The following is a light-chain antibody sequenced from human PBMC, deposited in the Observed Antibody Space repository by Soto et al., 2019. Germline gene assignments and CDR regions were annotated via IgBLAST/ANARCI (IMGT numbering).Light chain of an antibody. CDR1: QSVSSRN. CDR3: QQYGASPIT. CDR2: GAL. J-gene: IGKJ5*01. Sequence: EIVLTHSPGTLSLSPCERVALSCSASQSVSSRNLAWYQQKPGQAPRLLIYGALSRGTGIPERFSGSGSGTDFTLTISRLEPEDFAVYYCQQYGASPITFGQGTRLEIK. V-gene: IGKV3-20*01.